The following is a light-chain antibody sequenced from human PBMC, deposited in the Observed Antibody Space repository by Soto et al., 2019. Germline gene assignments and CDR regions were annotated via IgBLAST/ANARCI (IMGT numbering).Light chain of an antibody. CDR2: GAS. V-gene: IGKV3-20*01. Sequence: EIVLTQSPGTLSLSPGERATLSCRASQSVSSSYLAWYQQKPGQAPRLLIYGASGRATGIPDRFSGSGSGTECTLTINRLGPEDFAVCYCQQYGSSPPLTFGQGTGLEIK. J-gene: IGKJ5*01. CDR1: QSVSSSY. CDR3: QQYGSSPPLT.